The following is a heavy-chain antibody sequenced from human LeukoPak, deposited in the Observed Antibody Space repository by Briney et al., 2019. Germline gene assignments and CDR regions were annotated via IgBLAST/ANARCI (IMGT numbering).Heavy chain of an antibody. D-gene: IGHD6-13*01. J-gene: IGHJ4*02. CDR1: GYTFTGYY. Sequence: RASVKVSCKASGYTFTGYYMHWVRQAPGQGLEWMGWINPNSGGTNYAQKFQGRVTMTRDTSISTAYMELSRLRSDDTAVYYCARARYSSRYFDYWGQGTLVTVSS. CDR2: INPNSGGT. CDR3: ARARYSSRYFDY. V-gene: IGHV1-2*02.